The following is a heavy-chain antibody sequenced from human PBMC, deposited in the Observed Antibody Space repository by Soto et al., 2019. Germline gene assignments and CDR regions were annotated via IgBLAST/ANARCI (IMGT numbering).Heavy chain of an antibody. Sequence: ESGPTLVNPTQTLTLTCSFSGFSLSTNGVGVGWIRQPPGKALQWLALLYWDDDKRYRPSLKRRLSITKDTSKKQVVLTMTNMDPVDTATYYCAHLRGGSGNYSFDYWGQGTPVTVSA. CDR1: GFSLSTNGVG. D-gene: IGHD3-10*01. J-gene: IGHJ4*02. CDR3: AHLRGGSGNYSFDY. V-gene: IGHV2-5*02. CDR2: LYWDDDK.